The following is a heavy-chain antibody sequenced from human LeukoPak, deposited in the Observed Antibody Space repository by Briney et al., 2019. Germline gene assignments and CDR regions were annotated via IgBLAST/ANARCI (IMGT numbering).Heavy chain of an antibody. V-gene: IGHV1-69*13. CDR1: GYTFTSYD. CDR2: IIPIFGTA. J-gene: IGHJ5*02. Sequence: ASVKVSCKASGYTFTSYDINWVRQAPGQGLEWMGGIIPIFGTANYAQKFQGRVTITADESTSTAYMELSSLRSEDTAVHYCLWSFDPWGQGTLVTVSS. CDR3: LWSFDP. D-gene: IGHD3-3*01.